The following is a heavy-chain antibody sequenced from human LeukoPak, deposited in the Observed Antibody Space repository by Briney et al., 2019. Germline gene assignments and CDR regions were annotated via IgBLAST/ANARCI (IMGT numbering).Heavy chain of an antibody. CDR3: ARDTMVRGVLSSIY. Sequence: GGSLRLSCAASGFTFSSYSMNWVRQAPGKGLEWVSYISSSSSTIYYADSVKGRFTISRDNAKNSLYLQMNSLRAEDTAVYYCARDTMVRGVLSSIYWGQGTLVTVSS. CDR2: ISSSSSTI. J-gene: IGHJ4*02. V-gene: IGHV3-48*04. CDR1: GFTFSSYS. D-gene: IGHD3-10*01.